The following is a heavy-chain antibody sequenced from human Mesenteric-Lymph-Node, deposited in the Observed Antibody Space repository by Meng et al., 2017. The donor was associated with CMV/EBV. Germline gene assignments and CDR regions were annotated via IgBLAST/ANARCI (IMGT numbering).Heavy chain of an antibody. V-gene: IGHV3-48*04. CDR2: ISGSSTTI. J-gene: IGHJ4*02. CDR3: ARVKLAADGTCFDY. Sequence: GESLKISCAASGFTLSSYSMNWVRQAPGKGLEWVSYISGSSTTIYYADSVKGRFTVSRDNAKNSLYLQMHSLRAEDAAIYYCARVKLAADGTCFDYWGQGTLVTVSS. D-gene: IGHD6-13*01. CDR1: GFTLSSYS.